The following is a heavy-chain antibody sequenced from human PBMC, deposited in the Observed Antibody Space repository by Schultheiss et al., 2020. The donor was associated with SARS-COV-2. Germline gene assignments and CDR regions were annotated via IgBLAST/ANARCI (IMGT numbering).Heavy chain of an antibody. V-gene: IGHV3-23*01. J-gene: IGHJ4*02. CDR2: ISGSGGST. CDR3: AKKDYDFWSGYIE. CDR1: GFTFSSYG. Sequence: GGSLRLSCAASGFTFSSYGMHWVRQAPGKGLEWVSAISGSGGSTYYADSVKGRFTISRDNSKNTLYLQMNRLRAEDTAVYYCAKKDYDFWSGYIEWGQGTLVTVAS. D-gene: IGHD3-3*01.